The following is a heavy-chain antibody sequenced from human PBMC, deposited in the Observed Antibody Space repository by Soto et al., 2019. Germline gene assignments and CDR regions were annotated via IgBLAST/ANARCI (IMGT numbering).Heavy chain of an antibody. V-gene: IGHV3-30*03. CDR1: GFTFNSYG. Sequence: LRLSCAASGFTFNSYGMHWVRQAPGKGLEWVAVISYDGSKKYYADSVKGRFTISRDNSKNTLYLQMNSLRAEDTAVYYCARDRAGAQYGLDVWGQGTTVTVSS. J-gene: IGHJ6*02. D-gene: IGHD1-26*01. CDR3: ARDRAGAQYGLDV. CDR2: ISYDGSKK.